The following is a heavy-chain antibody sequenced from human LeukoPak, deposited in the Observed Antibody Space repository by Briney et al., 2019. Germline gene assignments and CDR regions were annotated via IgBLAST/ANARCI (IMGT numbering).Heavy chain of an antibody. CDR3: ARGLGYCSGGSCYGL. J-gene: IGHJ4*02. V-gene: IGHV1-69*13. CDR2: IIPIFGTA. D-gene: IGHD2-15*01. Sequence: SVKVSCKASGGTFSSYAISWVRQAPGQGLEWMGGIIPIFGTANYAQKFQGRVTITAGESTSTAYMELSSLRSEDTAVYYCARGLGYCSGGSCYGLWGQGTLVTVSS. CDR1: GGTFSSYA.